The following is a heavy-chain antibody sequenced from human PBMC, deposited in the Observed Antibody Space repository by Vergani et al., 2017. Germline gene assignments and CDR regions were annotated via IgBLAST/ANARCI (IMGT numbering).Heavy chain of an antibody. Sequence: EVQLVESGGGLVQPGGSLRLSCAASGFTFSSYEMNWVRQAPGKGLEWVSYISSSGSTIYYADSVKGRFTISRDNSKNTLYLQMNSLRAEDTAVYYCATRERYYDILTGNREHFQHWGQGTLVTVSS. CDR3: ATRERYYDILTGNREHFQH. CDR2: ISSSGSTI. V-gene: IGHV3-48*03. CDR1: GFTFSSYE. J-gene: IGHJ1*01. D-gene: IGHD3-9*01.